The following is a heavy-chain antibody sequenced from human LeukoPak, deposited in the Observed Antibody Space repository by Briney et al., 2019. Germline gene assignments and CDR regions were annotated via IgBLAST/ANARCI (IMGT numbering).Heavy chain of an antibody. CDR1: GFTFSRFA. V-gene: IGHV3-21*05. CDR2: INTDSSDI. D-gene: IGHD2-2*01. CDR3: ARDTFQPGLIDF. J-gene: IGHJ4*02. Sequence: GGSLRLSCAASGFTFSRFAMNWVRQAPGKGLEWVSYINTDSSDIHYADSVKGRFTISRDNARNTLYLQLSSLRAEDSAVYYCARDTFQPGLIDFWGQGTLVTVSS.